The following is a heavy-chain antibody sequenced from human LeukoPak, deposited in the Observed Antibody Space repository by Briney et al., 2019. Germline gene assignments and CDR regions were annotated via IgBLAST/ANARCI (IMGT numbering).Heavy chain of an antibody. CDR1: GGSISSGDYY. CDR3: ARDVQGWGSGVGFDI. D-gene: IGHD2-15*01. Sequence: SETLSLTCTVSGGSISSGDYYWSWIRQPPGKGLEWIGYIYYSGSTYYNPSLKSRVTISLDTSKNYFSLKLTSVTAADTAVYYCARDVQGWGSGVGFDIWGQGTMVTVSS. J-gene: IGHJ3*02. CDR2: IYYSGST. V-gene: IGHV4-30-4*08.